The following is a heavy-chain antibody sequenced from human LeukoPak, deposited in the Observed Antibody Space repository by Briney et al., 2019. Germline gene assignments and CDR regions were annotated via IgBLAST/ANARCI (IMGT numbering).Heavy chain of an antibody. CDR2: ISNDGNRK. D-gene: IGHD2-15*01. V-gene: IGHV3-30*03. CDR3: ARDPPDCSGGNCFSGGMDV. J-gene: IGHJ6*02. Sequence: GRSLRLSCAGSGFTFSTYGMHWVRQAPGKGLEWVSTISNDGNRKYYAVSVKGRFIISRDNSKNTLYLRLNSLTVEDTAMYYCARDPPDCSGGNCFSGGMDVWGQGTTVTVFS. CDR1: GFTFSTYG.